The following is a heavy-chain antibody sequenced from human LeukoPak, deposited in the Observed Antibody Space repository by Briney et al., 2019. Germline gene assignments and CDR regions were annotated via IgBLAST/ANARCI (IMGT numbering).Heavy chain of an antibody. CDR1: GFTVSSNY. CDR3: ARNPRSYYDILTGIN. V-gene: IGHV3-23*01. Sequence: PGGSLRLSCAASGFTVSSNYMSWVRQAPGKGLEWVSAISGSGGSTYYADSVKGRFTISRDNSKNTLYLQMNSLRAEDTAVYYCARNPRSYYDILTGINWGQGTLVTVSS. CDR2: ISGSGGST. D-gene: IGHD3-9*01. J-gene: IGHJ4*02.